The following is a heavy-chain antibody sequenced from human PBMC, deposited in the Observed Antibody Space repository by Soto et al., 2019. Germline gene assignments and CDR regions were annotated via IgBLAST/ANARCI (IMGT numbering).Heavy chain of an antibody. CDR1: GGTFSSYA. V-gene: IGHV1-69*12. CDR3: AREGGSYDSCGPLYYFDY. D-gene: IGHD3-22*01. J-gene: IGHJ4*02. CDR2: IIPIFGTA. Sequence: QVQLVQSGAEVKKPGSSVKVSCKASGGTFSSYAISWVRQAPGQGLEWMGGIIPIFGTANYAQKFQGRVTNTADESTSTAYMEVSSLRSEYTAVYYCAREGGSYDSCGPLYYFDYWGQGTLGPDSS.